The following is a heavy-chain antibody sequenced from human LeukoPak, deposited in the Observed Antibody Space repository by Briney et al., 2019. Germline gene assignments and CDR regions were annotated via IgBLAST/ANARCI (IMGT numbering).Heavy chain of an antibody. CDR3: ARPRGYCSGGSCSLGTGLSWFDP. CDR2: IYYSGST. V-gene: IGHV4-39*01. D-gene: IGHD2-15*01. CDR1: GGSISSSSYY. Sequence: SETLSLTCTVSGGSISSSSYYWGWIRQPPGKGLEWIGSIYYSGSTYYNPSLKSRVTISVDTSKNQFSLKLSSVTAADTAVYYCARPRGYCSGGSCSLGTGLSWFDPWCQGTLVTVSS. J-gene: IGHJ5*02.